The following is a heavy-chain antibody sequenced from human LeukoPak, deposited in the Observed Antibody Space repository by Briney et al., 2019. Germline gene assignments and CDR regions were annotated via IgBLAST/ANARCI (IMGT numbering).Heavy chain of an antibody. CDR1: GYTLTELS. D-gene: IGHD1-26*01. V-gene: IGHV1-69*13. Sequence: ASVKVSCKVSGYTLTELSMHWVRQAPGQGLEWMGGIIPIFGTANYAQKFQGRVTITADESTSTAYMELSSLRSEDTAVYYCAREWELEEWGQGTLVTVSS. CDR3: AREWELEE. CDR2: IIPIFGTA. J-gene: IGHJ4*02.